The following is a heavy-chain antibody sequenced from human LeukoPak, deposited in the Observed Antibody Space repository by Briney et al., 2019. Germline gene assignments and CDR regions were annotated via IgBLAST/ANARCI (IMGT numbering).Heavy chain of an antibody. CDR2: ISSSSSTI. CDR3: ARSDTAMVMDY. D-gene: IGHD5-18*01. Sequence: QSGGSLRLSCAASGFTFSSYSMNWVRQAPGKGLEWVLYISSSSSTIYYADSVKGRFTISRDNAKNSLYLQMNSLRAEDTAVYYCARSDTAMVMDYWGQGTPVTVSS. V-gene: IGHV3-48*04. J-gene: IGHJ4*02. CDR1: GFTFSSYS.